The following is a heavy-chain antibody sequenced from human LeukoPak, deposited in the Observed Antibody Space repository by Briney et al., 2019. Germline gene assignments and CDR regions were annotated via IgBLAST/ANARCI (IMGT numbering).Heavy chain of an antibody. D-gene: IGHD5-12*01. Sequence: GGSLRLSCAASGFNFSNACMSWVRQAPGKGLEWVGRIKSKTDGGTTDYAAPVKGRFTISRDDSKNTLYLQMNSLKTEDTAVYYCTTVNTISSALYFDYWGQGTLVTVSS. CDR2: IKSKTDGGTT. CDR3: TTVNTISSALYFDY. V-gene: IGHV3-15*01. J-gene: IGHJ4*02. CDR1: GFNFSNAC.